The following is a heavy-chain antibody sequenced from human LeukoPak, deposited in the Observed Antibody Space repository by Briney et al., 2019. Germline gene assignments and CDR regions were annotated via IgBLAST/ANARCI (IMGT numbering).Heavy chain of an antibody. CDR3: AKDDAWLQYGN. J-gene: IGHJ4*02. CDR1: GFTFSSYS. V-gene: IGHV3-21*01. D-gene: IGHD5-24*01. Sequence: GGSLRLSCAASGFTFSSYSMNWVRQAPGQGLEWVSSISGSSSYIYYADSVKGRFTISRDNAKNSLYLQMNSLRAENTAVYYCAKDDAWLQYGNWGRGTLVTVSS. CDR2: ISGSSSYI.